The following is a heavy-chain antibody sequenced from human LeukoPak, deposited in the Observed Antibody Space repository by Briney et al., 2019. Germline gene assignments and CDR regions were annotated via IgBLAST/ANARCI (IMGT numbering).Heavy chain of an antibody. CDR1: GGTFNSYA. Sequence: ASVKVSCKASGGTFNSYAISWVRQAPGQGLEWMGGIMPLFGTANYAQEFQGRVTFTTDESASTAYMEVSSLRSEDTAVYYCASGSLGDGYGVGDYYQYMDVWGKGTSVTVSS. D-gene: IGHD5-24*01. V-gene: IGHV1-69*05. J-gene: IGHJ6*03. CDR3: ASGSLGDGYGVGDYYQYMDV. CDR2: IMPLFGTA.